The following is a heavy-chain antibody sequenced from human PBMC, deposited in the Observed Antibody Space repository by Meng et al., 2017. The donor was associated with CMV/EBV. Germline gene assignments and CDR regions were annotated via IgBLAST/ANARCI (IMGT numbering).Heavy chain of an antibody. V-gene: IGHV4-34*01. J-gene: IGHJ4*02. CDR3: ARGEQWLARLFDY. Sequence: SETLSLTCAVYGGSFSGYYWSWIRQPPGKGLEWIGQINHSGSTNYNPSLKSRVTMSVDTSKNQFSLKLSSVTAADTAVYYCARGEQWLARLFDYWGQGTLVTVSS. CDR2: INHSGST. D-gene: IGHD6-19*01. CDR1: GGSFSGYY.